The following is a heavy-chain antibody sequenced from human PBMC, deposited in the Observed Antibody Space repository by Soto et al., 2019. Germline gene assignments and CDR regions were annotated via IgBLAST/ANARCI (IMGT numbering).Heavy chain of an antibody. CDR2: IKSKTHGETT. V-gene: IGHV3-15*01. CDR3: TTVSYRIKAYYFHYKDV. CDR1: GFTFSNAW. J-gene: IGHJ6*03. D-gene: IGHD5-18*01. Sequence: GGSLRLSCAASGFTFSNAWMSWVRQAPGKGLEWVGRIKSKTHGETTDYVAPVKGRFTISKDDSRNTLKLQMNSLKTKDTAVYYCTTVSYRIKAYYFHYKDVWGKGTTVTVSS.